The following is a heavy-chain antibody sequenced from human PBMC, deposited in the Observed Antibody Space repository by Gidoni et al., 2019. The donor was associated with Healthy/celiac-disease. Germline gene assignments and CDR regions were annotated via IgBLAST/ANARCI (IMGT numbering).Heavy chain of an antibody. CDR1: GCSISSGGYY. D-gene: IGHD6-19*01. V-gene: IGHV4-31*03. CDR2: IYYSGST. J-gene: IGHJ4*02. Sequence: QVQLQESGPGLVKPAQTLSLTCTVSGCSISSGGYYWIWLLQHPGKGLEWIGYIYYSGSTYYNPSLKSRVTISVDTCKNQFSLKLSSVTAADTAVYSCATQQLVRRSFSIAVAETLRYFDYWGQGTLVTVSS. CDR3: ATQQLVRRSFSIAVAETLRYFDY.